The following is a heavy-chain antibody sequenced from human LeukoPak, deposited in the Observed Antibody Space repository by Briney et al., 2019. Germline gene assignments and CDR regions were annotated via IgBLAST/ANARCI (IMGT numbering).Heavy chain of an antibody. CDR1: GGTFSSYA. J-gene: IGHJ4*02. CDR2: IIPIFGTA. CDR3: ARDGGPAAAETDY. Sequence: GASVKVSCKASGGTFSSYAISWVRQAPGQGLEWMGGIIPIFGTANYAQKFQGRVTITADESTSTAYMELSSLRSEDTAVYYCARDGGPAAAETDYWGQGTLVTVPS. V-gene: IGHV1-69*13. D-gene: IGHD2-2*01.